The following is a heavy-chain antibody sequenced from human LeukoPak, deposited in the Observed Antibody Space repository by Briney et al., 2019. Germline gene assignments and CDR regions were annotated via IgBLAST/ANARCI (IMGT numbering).Heavy chain of an antibody. J-gene: IGHJ3*02. CDR3: ASGRGGDYDREYGGAFDI. Sequence: SETLSLTCTVSGYSISSGYYWGWIRQPPGKGLEWIRSISHSGSTYYNPSLKSRVSISVDTSKNQFSLRLSSVTAADTAVYYCASGRGGDYDREYGGAFDIWGQGTMVTVSS. CDR2: ISHSGST. D-gene: IGHD4-17*01. V-gene: IGHV4-38-2*02. CDR1: GYSISSGYY.